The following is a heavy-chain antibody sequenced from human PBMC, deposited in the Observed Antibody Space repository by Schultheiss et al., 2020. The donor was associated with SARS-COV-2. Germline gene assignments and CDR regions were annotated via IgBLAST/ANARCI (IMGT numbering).Heavy chain of an antibody. CDR1: GGSFSGYY. V-gene: IGHV4-34*01. CDR2: INHSGST. Sequence: SETLSLTCAVYGGSFSGYYWSWIRQPPGKGLEWIGEINHSGSTNYNPSLKSRVIISVDSSKNQFSLKLSSVTAADTAVYYCAGRRITLFGVITYGMDVWGQGTTVTVSS. CDR3: AGRRITLFGVITYGMDV. D-gene: IGHD3-3*01. J-gene: IGHJ6*02.